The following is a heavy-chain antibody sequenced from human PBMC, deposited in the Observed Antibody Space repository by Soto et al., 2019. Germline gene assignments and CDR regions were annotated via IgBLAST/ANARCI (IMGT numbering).Heavy chain of an antibody. Sequence: VQLVESGGGLVQPGRSLRLSCAASGFTFDDYAMHWVRQAPGKGLEWVSGISWNSGSIGYADSVKGRFTISRDNAKNSLYLQMNCLRAEDTALYYCAKDVRNYGDSLDAFDIWGQGTMVTVSS. CDR2: ISWNSGSI. CDR1: GFTFDDYA. CDR3: AKDVRNYGDSLDAFDI. J-gene: IGHJ3*02. D-gene: IGHD4-17*01. V-gene: IGHV3-9*01.